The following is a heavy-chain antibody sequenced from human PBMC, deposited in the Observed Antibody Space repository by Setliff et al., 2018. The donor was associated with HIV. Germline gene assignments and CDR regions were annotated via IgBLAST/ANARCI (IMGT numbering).Heavy chain of an antibody. CDR2: IYTSGST. D-gene: IGHD3-22*01. CDR1: GGSISSNSYY. V-gene: IGHV4-61*09. Sequence: SETLSLTCTVSGGSISSNSYYWSWIRQPAGKGLEWIGHIYTSGSTNYNPSLKSRATISVDTSKNQFSLNLRSVTAADTAVYYCARERDFYYDNSGYSFDPWGQGTLVTVSS. CDR3: ARERDFYYDNSGYSFDP. J-gene: IGHJ5*02.